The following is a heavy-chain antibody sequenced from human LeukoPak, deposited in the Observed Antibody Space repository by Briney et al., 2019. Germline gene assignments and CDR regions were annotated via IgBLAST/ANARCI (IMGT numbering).Heavy chain of an antibody. Sequence: PGGSLTLPCAVSGFTVSNNYMNWLRQAPGKGREWFSLIYRSGTTNYTHSVKGRFTISKDKSKNKLYLQMNNVNAEDTALYYFAREPPGIAASGTGGWGQGTLVTVSS. CDR2: IYRSGTT. V-gene: IGHV3-53*01. D-gene: IGHD6-13*01. CDR1: GFTVSNNY. J-gene: IGHJ4*02. CDR3: AREPPGIAASGTGG.